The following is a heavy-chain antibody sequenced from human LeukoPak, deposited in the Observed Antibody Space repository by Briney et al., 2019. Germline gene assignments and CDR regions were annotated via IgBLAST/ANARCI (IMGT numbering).Heavy chain of an antibody. CDR1: GGTFSSYA. D-gene: IGHD3-22*01. Sequence: SVKVSCKASGGTFSSYAISWVRQAPGQGLEWMGGIIPIFGTANYAQKFQGGVTITTDESTSTAYMELSSLRSEDTAVYYCASGHSSGYYYAAGAFDIWGQGTMVTVSS. CDR2: IIPIFGTA. V-gene: IGHV1-69*05. J-gene: IGHJ3*02. CDR3: ASGHSSGYYYAAGAFDI.